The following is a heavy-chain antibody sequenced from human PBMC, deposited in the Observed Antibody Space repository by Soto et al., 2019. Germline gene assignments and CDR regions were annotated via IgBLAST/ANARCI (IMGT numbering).Heavy chain of an antibody. CDR3: ARVEGGLDSSGYSP. CDR1: GYTFTSYG. V-gene: IGHV1-18*01. J-gene: IGHJ5*02. CDR2: ISAYNGNT. Sequence: ASVKVSCKASGYTFTSYGISWVRQAPGQGLEWMGWISAYNGNTNYAQKLQGRVTMTTDTSTSTAYMELRSLRSDDTAMYYCARVEGGLDSSGYSPWGQGTLVTVSS. D-gene: IGHD3-22*01.